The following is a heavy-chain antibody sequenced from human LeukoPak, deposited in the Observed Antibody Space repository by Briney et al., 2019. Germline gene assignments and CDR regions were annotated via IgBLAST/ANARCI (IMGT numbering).Heavy chain of an antibody. D-gene: IGHD2-2*01. V-gene: IGHV3-64*02. Sequence: PGGSLRLSCAASGFTFSNYGMSWVRQAPGKGLEYVASISYNGGKTNYADSVKGRFTISRDNSKNTLYLQVGSLRDEDRAVYYCARVRETCGASTSGQGAFDVWGQGTMVTVSS. J-gene: IGHJ3*01. CDR3: ARVRETCGASTSGQGAFDV. CDR2: ISYNGGKT. CDR1: GFTFSNYG.